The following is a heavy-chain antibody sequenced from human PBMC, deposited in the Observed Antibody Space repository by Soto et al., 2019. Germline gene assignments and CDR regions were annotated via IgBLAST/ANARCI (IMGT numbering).Heavy chain of an antibody. CDR1: GFTFSSYW. Sequence: GGSLRLSCAASGFTFSSYWMHWVRQAPGKGLVWVSRINSDGSSTSYADSVKGRFTISRDNAKNTLYLQMNSLRAEDTAVYYCARGNVPSTVNNYYYGMDVWRQGTTVTVSS. V-gene: IGHV3-74*01. CDR2: INSDGSST. D-gene: IGHD4-4*01. J-gene: IGHJ6*02. CDR3: ARGNVPSTVNNYYYGMDV.